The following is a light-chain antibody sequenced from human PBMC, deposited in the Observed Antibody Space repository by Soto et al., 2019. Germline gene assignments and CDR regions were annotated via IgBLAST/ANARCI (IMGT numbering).Light chain of an antibody. J-gene: IGLJ1*01. Sequence: QSVLAQPPSLSAAPGQKVTISCSGSSSNIGNNYVSWYQQLPGTAPKLLIYDNNKRPSGIPDRFSGSKSGTSATLGITGLQTGDEADYYCGTWDSSLGAYVFGTGTKLTVL. CDR2: DNN. V-gene: IGLV1-51*01. CDR1: SSNIGNNY. CDR3: GTWDSSLGAYV.